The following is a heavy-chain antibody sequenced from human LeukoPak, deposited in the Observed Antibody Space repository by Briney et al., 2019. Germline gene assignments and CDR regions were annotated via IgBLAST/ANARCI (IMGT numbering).Heavy chain of an antibody. CDR1: GYTFTGYY. CDR2: INSNSGGT. Sequence: GASVKVSCKASGYTFTGYYMHWVRQAPGQGLEWMGWINSNSGGTNYAQKFQGRVTMTRDTSISTAYMDLSRLRSDDTAVYYCARDAIAAAGTQFPYYYYYMDVWGKGTTVTISS. V-gene: IGHV1-2*02. J-gene: IGHJ6*03. CDR3: ARDAIAAAGTQFPYYYYYMDV. D-gene: IGHD6-13*01.